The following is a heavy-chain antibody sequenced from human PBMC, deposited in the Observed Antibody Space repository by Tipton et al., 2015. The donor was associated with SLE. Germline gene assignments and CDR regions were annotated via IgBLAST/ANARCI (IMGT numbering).Heavy chain of an antibody. CDR1: GYSISSNYY. V-gene: IGHV4-38-2*02. J-gene: IGHJ1*01. CDR2: ISYSGTT. Sequence: TLSLTCTVSGYSISSNYYWGWIRQPPGKGLEWIGYISYSGTTYYNPSLKSRITILADTSTNRLSLRLNSVTAADTAVYYCARSQYGDYGPEYFQHWGQGTLLTVSS. D-gene: IGHD4-17*01. CDR3: ARSQYGDYGPEYFQH.